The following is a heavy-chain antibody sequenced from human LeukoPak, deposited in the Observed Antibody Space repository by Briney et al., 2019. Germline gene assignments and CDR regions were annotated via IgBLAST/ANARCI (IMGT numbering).Heavy chain of an antibody. D-gene: IGHD6-13*01. CDR2: IYHSGST. J-gene: IGHJ4*02. CDR1: GYSISSGYY. CDR3: ASPIPAAGPVDY. Sequence: SETLSLTCTVSGYSISSGYYWGCLRPPPGKGLEWIGSIYHSGSTYYNPSIKSRVNISVDTSKSQFNMKLSSVTAADTPVYYCASPIPAAGPVDYWGQGTLVTVSS. V-gene: IGHV4-38-2*02.